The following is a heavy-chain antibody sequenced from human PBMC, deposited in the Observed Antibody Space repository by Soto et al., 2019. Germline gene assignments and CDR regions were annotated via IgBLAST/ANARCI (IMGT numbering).Heavy chain of an antibody. J-gene: IGHJ6*02. Sequence: ASVKVSCKASGYTFTSYYMHWVRQAPGQGIEWMGIINPSGGSTSYAQKFQARVTMTRDTSTSTVYMELSSLRSEDTAVYYCAREWDLGYCISTICPYYYYGMDVWGQGTTVTVSS. CDR2: INPSGGST. CDR1: GYTFTSYY. D-gene: IGHD2-2*01. V-gene: IGHV1-46*01. CDR3: AREWDLGYCISTICPYYYYGMDV.